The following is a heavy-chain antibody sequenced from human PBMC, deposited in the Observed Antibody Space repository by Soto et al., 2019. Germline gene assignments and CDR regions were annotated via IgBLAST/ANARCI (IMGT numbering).Heavy chain of an antibody. CDR1: GYDFSAYW. J-gene: IGHJ4*02. Sequence: DVQLVQSGAEVKKSGESLRISCKGSGYDFSAYWINWVRQMPGKGLEWMGTIYPGDSDVRYSPSFQGQVTISVDKSISFGYLQLIRLKAAGTGIYYCARTDYGSGTFDSWGQGTLVTVSS. CDR2: IYPGDSDV. D-gene: IGHD3-10*01. V-gene: IGHV5-51*03. CDR3: ARTDYGSGTFDS.